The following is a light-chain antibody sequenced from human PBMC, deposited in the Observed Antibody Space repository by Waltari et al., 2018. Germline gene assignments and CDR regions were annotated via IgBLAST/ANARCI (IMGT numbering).Light chain of an antibody. Sequence: EIVMTQYSATLSVYPGERATLSCRASQSVSSNLAWYQQKPGQAPRLLIYGASTRATGIPARFSGSGSGTEFTLTISSLQSEDFAVYYCQQYNNWPPLTFGGGTKVEIK. J-gene: IGKJ4*01. CDR1: QSVSSN. CDR2: GAS. CDR3: QQYNNWPPLT. V-gene: IGKV3-15*01.